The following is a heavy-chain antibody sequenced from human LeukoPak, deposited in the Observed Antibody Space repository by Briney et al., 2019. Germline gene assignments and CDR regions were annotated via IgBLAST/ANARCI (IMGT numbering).Heavy chain of an antibody. CDR3: ANAEITMVRGVPFDY. D-gene: IGHD3-10*01. Sequence: GGSLRLSCAASGFTFSSYGMHWVRQAPGKGLEWVEVISYDGSNKYYADSVKGRFTISRDNSKNTLYLQMNSLRAEDTAVYYCANAEITMVRGVPFDYWGQGTLVTVSS. V-gene: IGHV3-30*18. CDR1: GFTFSSYG. CDR2: ISYDGSNK. J-gene: IGHJ4*02.